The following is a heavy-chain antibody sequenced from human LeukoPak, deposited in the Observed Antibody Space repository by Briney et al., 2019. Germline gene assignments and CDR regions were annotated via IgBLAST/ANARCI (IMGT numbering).Heavy chain of an antibody. J-gene: IGHJ4*02. CDR2: ISGSGGST. V-gene: IGHV3-23*01. D-gene: IGHD3-22*01. CDR1: GFTFSSYG. Sequence: GGSLRLSCAASGFTFSSYGMSWVRQAPGKGLKWVSAISGSGGSTYYADSVKGRFTISRDNSKNTLYLQMNSLRAEDTALYYCAKDADISVELVVISSFDSWGQGTLVTVSS. CDR3: AKDADISVELVVISSFDS.